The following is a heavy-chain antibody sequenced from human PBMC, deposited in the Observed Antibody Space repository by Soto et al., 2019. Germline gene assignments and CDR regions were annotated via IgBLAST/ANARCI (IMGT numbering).Heavy chain of an antibody. CDR2: ISSSSSTI. Sequence: PGGSLRLSCAASGFTFSSYSRNWVRQAPGKGLEWVSYISSSSSTIYYADSVKGRFTISRDNAKNSLYLQMNSLRDEDTAVYYCARDPYRSGWYVGYYYYGMDVWGQGTTVTVSS. D-gene: IGHD6-19*01. CDR3: ARDPYRSGWYVGYYYYGMDV. CDR1: GFTFSSYS. J-gene: IGHJ6*02. V-gene: IGHV3-48*02.